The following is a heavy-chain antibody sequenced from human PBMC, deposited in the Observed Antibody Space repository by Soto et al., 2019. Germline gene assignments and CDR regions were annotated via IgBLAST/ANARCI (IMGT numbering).Heavy chain of an antibody. CDR2: IYYSGST. CDR1: GGSISSYY. D-gene: IGHD4-17*01. Sequence: PSETLSLTCTVSGGSISSYYWSWIRQPPGKGLEWIGYIYYSGSTDYNPSLKSRVTISVDTSKNQFSLKLSSVTAADTAVYYCARILGSDYGDIPPYYYYYTDVWGKGTTVTVSS. J-gene: IGHJ6*03. CDR3: ARILGSDYGDIPPYYYYYTDV. V-gene: IGHV4-59*08.